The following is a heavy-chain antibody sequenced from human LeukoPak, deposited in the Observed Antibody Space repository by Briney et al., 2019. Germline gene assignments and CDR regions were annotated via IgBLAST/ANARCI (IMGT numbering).Heavy chain of an antibody. V-gene: IGHV1-69*13. J-gene: IGHJ4*02. CDR3: ARGGPYDYVWGSYRPDFDY. CDR1: GGTFSSYA. D-gene: IGHD3-16*02. CDR2: IIPIFGTA. Sequence: SVKVSCKASGGTFSSYAISWVRQAPGQGLEWMGGIIPIFGTANYAQKFQGRVTITADESTSTAYMELSSLRSEDTAVYYCARGGPYDYVWGSYRPDFDYWGQGTLVTVSS.